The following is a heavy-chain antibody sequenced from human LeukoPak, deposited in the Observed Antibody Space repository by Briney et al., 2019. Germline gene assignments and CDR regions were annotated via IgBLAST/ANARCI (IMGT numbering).Heavy chain of an antibody. Sequence: SETLSLTCAVYGGSFSGYYWSWIRQPPGKGLEWIGEINHSGSTNYNPSLKSRVTISVDTSKNQFSLKLSSVTAADTAVYYCARDQGYCSGGSCSRRGYYYYYYMDVWGKGTTVTISS. CDR1: GGSFSGYY. CDR2: INHSGST. CDR3: ARDQGYCSGGSCSRRGYYYYYYMDV. V-gene: IGHV4-34*01. D-gene: IGHD2-15*01. J-gene: IGHJ6*03.